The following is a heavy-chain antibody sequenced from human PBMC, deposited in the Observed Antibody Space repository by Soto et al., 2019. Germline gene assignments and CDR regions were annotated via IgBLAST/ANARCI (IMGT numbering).Heavy chain of an antibody. Sequence: ESVGGVVQPGRSLRLSCAASGFTFSSYGMHWVRQAPGKGLEWVAVISYDGSNKYYADSVKGRFTISRDNSKNTLYPQMNSLRAEDTAVYYCAKDSNFRPWAVILGAVDYWGQGTLVTVSS. CDR2: ISYDGSNK. V-gene: IGHV3-30*18. CDR3: AKDSNFRPWAVILGAVDY. D-gene: IGHD3-16*01. CDR1: GFTFSSYG. J-gene: IGHJ4*02.